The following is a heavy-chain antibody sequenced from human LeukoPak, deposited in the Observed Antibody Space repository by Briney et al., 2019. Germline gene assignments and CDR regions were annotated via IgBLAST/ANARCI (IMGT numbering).Heavy chain of an antibody. Sequence: ASVKVSCKASGYTFTSYVINWVRQATGQGLEWMGWMNPNSGNTGYAQKFQGRVTMTRNTSIRTAYMELSSLRSEDTAAYYCARGSYCSGGSCYYYYYMDVWGKGTTVTVSS. CDR1: GYTFTSYV. D-gene: IGHD2-15*01. V-gene: IGHV1-8*01. J-gene: IGHJ6*03. CDR3: ARGSYCSGGSCYYYYYMDV. CDR2: MNPNSGNT.